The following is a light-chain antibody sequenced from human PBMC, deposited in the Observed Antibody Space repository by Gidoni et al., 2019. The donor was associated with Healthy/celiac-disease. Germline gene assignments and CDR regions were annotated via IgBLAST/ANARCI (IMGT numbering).Light chain of an antibody. CDR3: QKYYRSPLT. V-gene: IGKV4-1*01. CDR1: QSVLYRSNNKNY. CDR2: WAS. Sequence: DIVMTQSPDSLPVSLGERATIHRKSSQSVLYRSNNKNYLGWYQKKPGQPPRVLIYWASTRESGVPDRISGSAAGKDFNITSSSLQDEDVAVYYCQKYYRSPLTFGGGTKVEIK. J-gene: IGKJ4*01.